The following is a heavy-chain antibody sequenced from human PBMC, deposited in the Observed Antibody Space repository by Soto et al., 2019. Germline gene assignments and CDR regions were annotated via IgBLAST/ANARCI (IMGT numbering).Heavy chain of an antibody. J-gene: IGHJ3*02. V-gene: IGHV4-31*03. D-gene: IGHD3-22*01. CDR1: GGSISSGGYY. Sequence: QVQLQESGPGLVKPSQTLSLTCTVSGGSISSGGYYWSWIRQHPGKGLEWIGYIYYSGSTYYNPSLKSRVTISVDTSKNQFSLKLSSVTAADTAVYYCVRGGLYDSGAFDIWGQGTMVTVSS. CDR3: VRGGLYDSGAFDI. CDR2: IYYSGST.